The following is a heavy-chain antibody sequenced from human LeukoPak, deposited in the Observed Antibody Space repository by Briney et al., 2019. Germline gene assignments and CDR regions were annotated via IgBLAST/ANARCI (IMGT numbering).Heavy chain of an antibody. CDR3: ARGIPAQYYFDY. J-gene: IGHJ4*02. CDR1: GGTFSSYA. D-gene: IGHD2-2*02. V-gene: IGHV1-69*05. CDR2: IIPIFGTA. Sequence: SVKVSCKASGGTFSSYAISWVRQAPGQGLEWMGGIIPIFGTANYAQKFQGRVTITRDTSASTAYMELSSLRSEDTAVYYCARGIPAQYYFDYWGQGTLVTVSS.